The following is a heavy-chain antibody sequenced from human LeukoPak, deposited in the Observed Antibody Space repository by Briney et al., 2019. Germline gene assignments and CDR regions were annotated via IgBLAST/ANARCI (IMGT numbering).Heavy chain of an antibody. CDR2: ISTSGSYI. V-gene: IGHV3-21*01. D-gene: IGHD3-16*02. CDR3: ARDSLDYDYVWGSYRDVDY. CDR1: GFTFSSYS. J-gene: IGHJ4*02. Sequence: GGSLRLSCAASGFTFSSYSMNWVRQAPGKGLEWVSSISTSGSYIYYADSVKGRFTISRDNAKNALYLQMNSLRAEYTAVYYCARDSLDYDYVWGSYRDVDYWGQGTLVTVSS.